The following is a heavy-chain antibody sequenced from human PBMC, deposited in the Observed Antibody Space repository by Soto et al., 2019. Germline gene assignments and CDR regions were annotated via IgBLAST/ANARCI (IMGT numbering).Heavy chain of an antibody. CDR2: INHSGST. J-gene: IGHJ6*03. V-gene: IGHV4-34*01. D-gene: IGHD2-15*01. Sequence: TSETLSLTCAVYGGSFSGYYWSWIRQPPGKGLEWIGEINHSGSTNYNPTLKSRVTISVDTSKNQFSLKLSSVTAADTAVYYCARESRGCSGGSCSTTYYYYYYMDVWGKGTTVTVSS. CDR1: GGSFSGYY. CDR3: ARESRGCSGGSCSTTYYYYYYMDV.